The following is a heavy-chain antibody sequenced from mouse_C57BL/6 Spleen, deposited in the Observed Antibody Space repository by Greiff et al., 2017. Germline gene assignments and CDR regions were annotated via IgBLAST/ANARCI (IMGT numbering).Heavy chain of an antibody. CDR3: ARWPSLACNWYFDV. J-gene: IGHJ1*03. V-gene: IGHV1-53*01. D-gene: IGHD6-5*01. CDR2: INPTNGGT. CDR1: GYTFTSYW. Sequence: QVQLQQPGTELVKPGASVKLSCKASGYTFTSYWMHWVKQRPGQGLEWIGNINPTNGGTNYNEKFKSKATLPVDKSSSTAYMQLSSLTSEDSAVYSCARWPSLACNWYFDVWGTGTTVTVSS.